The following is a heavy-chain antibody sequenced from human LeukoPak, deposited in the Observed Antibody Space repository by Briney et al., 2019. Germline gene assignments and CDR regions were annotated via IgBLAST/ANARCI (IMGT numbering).Heavy chain of an antibody. Sequence: ASVKVSCKASGYTFTSYYMHWVRQAPGQGLEWMGIINPSGGSTSYAQKFQGRVTMTRDTSTSTAYMELSSLRSEGTAVYYCARDSSSWYKMQYYFDYWGQGTLVTVSS. CDR2: INPSGGST. CDR3: ARDSSSWYKMQYYFDY. D-gene: IGHD6-13*01. CDR1: GYTFTSYY. V-gene: IGHV1-46*03. J-gene: IGHJ4*02.